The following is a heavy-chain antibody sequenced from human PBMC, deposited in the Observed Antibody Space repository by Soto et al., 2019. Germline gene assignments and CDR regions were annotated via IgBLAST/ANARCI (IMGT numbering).Heavy chain of an antibody. Sequence: GGSLRLSCAASGFTVSISYMSWVRQVPGKGLEWVSIIYSGGDTNYAASVKGRFIISRDNSKNTLYLQMTNLRAEDTAVYYCARRKYCSSTTCFGFWGQGTLVTVSS. V-gene: IGHV3-66*04. CDR1: GFTVSISY. J-gene: IGHJ4*02. CDR2: IYSGGDT. CDR3: ARRKYCSSTTCFGF. D-gene: IGHD2-2*01.